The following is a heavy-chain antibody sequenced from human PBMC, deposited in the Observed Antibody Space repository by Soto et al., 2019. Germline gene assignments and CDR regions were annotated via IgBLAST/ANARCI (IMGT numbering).Heavy chain of an antibody. D-gene: IGHD2-15*01. Sequence: PGGSLRLSCAASGFTFSSYGMHGVRQAPGKGLEWVAVIWYDGSNKYYADSVKGRFTISRDNSKNTLYLQMNSLRAEDTAVYYCARGRVVAAHFDYWGQGTLVTVSS. CDR2: IWYDGSNK. V-gene: IGHV3-33*01. CDR3: ARGRVVAAHFDY. J-gene: IGHJ4*02. CDR1: GFTFSSYG.